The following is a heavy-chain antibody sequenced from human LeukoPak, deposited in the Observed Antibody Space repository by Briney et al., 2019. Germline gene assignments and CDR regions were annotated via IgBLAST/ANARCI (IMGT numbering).Heavy chain of an antibody. D-gene: IGHD3-22*01. Sequence: ASVKVSCKASGYTFTGYYMHWVRQAPGQGLGWMGWINPNSGDTNYAQKFQGRVTMTRDTSISTAYMELSRLRSDDTAVYYCARDQGTYYYDSSGYGTDYWGQGTLVTVSS. CDR3: ARDQGTYYYDSSGYGTDY. CDR1: GYTFTGYY. J-gene: IGHJ4*02. CDR2: INPNSGDT. V-gene: IGHV1-2*02.